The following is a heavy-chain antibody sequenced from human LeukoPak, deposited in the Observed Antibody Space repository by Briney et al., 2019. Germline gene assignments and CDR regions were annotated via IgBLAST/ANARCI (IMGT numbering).Heavy chain of an antibody. CDR2: IKQDGSEK. J-gene: IGHJ3*02. Sequence: PGGSLRLSCAASGFTFSSYWMSWVRQAPGKGLEWVANIKQDGSEKYYVDSVKGRFTISRDNAKNSLYLQMNSLRAEDTAVYYCALGLPGSYFDIWGQGTMVTVSS. V-gene: IGHV3-7*01. CDR1: GFTFSSYW. CDR3: ALGLPGSYFDI. D-gene: IGHD2/OR15-2a*01.